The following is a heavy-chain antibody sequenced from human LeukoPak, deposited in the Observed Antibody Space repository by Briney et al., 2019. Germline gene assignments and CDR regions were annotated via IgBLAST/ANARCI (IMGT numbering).Heavy chain of an antibody. CDR2: IYYSGST. CDR1: GGSISSYY. CDR3: ARDKSAAGIHYYYGMDV. J-gene: IGHJ6*02. Sequence: SETLSLTCTVSGGSISSYYWSWIRQPPGKGLEWIGYIYYSGSTYYNPPLKSRVTISVDTSKNQFSLKLSSVTAADTAVYYCARDKSAAGIHYYYGMDVWGQGTTVTVSS. D-gene: IGHD6-13*01. V-gene: IGHV4-30-4*08.